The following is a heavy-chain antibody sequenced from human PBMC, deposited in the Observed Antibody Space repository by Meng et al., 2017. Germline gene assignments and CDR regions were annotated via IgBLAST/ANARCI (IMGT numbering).Heavy chain of an antibody. CDR2: INPNSGGT. Sequence: ASVKVSCKASGYTFTGYYMHWVRQTPGQGLEWMGWINPNSGGTNYAQKFQGRVTMTRDTSISTAYMELSRLRSDDTAVYYCARGLVLSWLVWDYWGQGTLVTVSS. CDR1: GYTFTGYY. CDR3: ARGLVLSWLVWDY. D-gene: IGHD6-19*01. J-gene: IGHJ4*02. V-gene: IGHV1-2*02.